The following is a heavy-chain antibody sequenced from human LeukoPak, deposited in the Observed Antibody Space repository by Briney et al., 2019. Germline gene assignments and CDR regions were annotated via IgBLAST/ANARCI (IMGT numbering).Heavy chain of an antibody. Sequence: GGSLRLSCAASGFTFSNYTMHWVRQAPGKGLQWVAVISYDGNNKYYADSVKGRFTISRDNSKNTLYLQMNSLRVEDTAVYYCARVEVDTAMVSDYYYYYGMDVWGQGTTVTVSS. CDR3: ARVEVDTAMVSDYYYYYGMDV. CDR2: ISYDGNNK. D-gene: IGHD5-18*01. V-gene: IGHV3-30-3*01. CDR1: GFTFSNYT. J-gene: IGHJ6*02.